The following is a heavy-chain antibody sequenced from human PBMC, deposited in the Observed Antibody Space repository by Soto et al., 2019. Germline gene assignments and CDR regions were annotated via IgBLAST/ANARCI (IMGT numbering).Heavy chain of an antibody. D-gene: IGHD3-3*01. CDR2: ISSSGSTI. CDR3: ARVWDFWSGYLNAPGGMDV. J-gene: IGHJ6*03. V-gene: IGHV3-11*01. CDR1: GFTFSDYY. Sequence: GGSLRLSCAASGFTFSDYYMSWIRQAPGKGLEWVSYISSSGSTIYYADSVKGRFTISRDNAKNSLYLQMNSLRAEDTAVYYCARVWDFWSGYLNAPGGMDVWGKGTTVTVSS.